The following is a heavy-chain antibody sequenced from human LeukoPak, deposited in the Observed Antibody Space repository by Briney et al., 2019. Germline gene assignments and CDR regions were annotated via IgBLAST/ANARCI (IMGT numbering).Heavy chain of an antibody. J-gene: IGHJ4*02. Sequence: PSETLSLTCTVSGGSISSYYWSWIRQPPGKGLEWIGYIYYSGSTNYNPSLKSRVTISVDTSKNQFSLKLSSVTAADTAVYYCAAYGIAAAGFDYWGQGTLVTASS. V-gene: IGHV4-59*01. D-gene: IGHD6-13*01. CDR1: GGSISSYY. CDR3: AAYGIAAAGFDY. CDR2: IYYSGST.